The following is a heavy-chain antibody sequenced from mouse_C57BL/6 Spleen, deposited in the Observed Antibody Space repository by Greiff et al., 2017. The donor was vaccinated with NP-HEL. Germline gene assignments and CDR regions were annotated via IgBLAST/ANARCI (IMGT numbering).Heavy chain of an antibody. J-gene: IGHJ1*03. V-gene: IGHV1-50*01. Sequence: QVQLQQPGAELVKPGASVKLSCKASGYTFTSYWMQWVKQRPGQGLEWIGEIDPSDSYTKYNQKFKGKATLTVDTSSSTAYMQISSLTSEDSAVYYCAREAHKFITTLRGYFDVWGTGTTVTVSS. CDR3: AREAHKFITTLRGYFDV. D-gene: IGHD1-1*01. CDR1: GYTFTSYW. CDR2: IDPSDSYT.